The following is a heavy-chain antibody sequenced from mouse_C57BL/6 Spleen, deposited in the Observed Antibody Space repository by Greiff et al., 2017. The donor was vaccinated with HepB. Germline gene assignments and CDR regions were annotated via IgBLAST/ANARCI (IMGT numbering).Heavy chain of an antibody. D-gene: IGHD2-2*01. Sequence: EVKLVESGGGLVKPGGSLKLSCAASGFTFSDYGMHWVRQAPEKGLEWVAYISSGSSTIYYADTVKGRFTISRDNAKNTLFLQMTSLRSEDTAMYYCARRYGYDRDYFDYWGQGTTLTVSS. J-gene: IGHJ2*01. CDR2: ISSGSSTI. CDR3: ARRYGYDRDYFDY. CDR1: GFTFSDYG. V-gene: IGHV5-17*01.